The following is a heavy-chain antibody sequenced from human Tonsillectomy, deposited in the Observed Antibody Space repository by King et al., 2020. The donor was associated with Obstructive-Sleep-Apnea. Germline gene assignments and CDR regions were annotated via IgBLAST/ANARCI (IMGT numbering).Heavy chain of an antibody. V-gene: IGHV1-2*04. Sequence: VQLVESGAEVKKPGASVKVSCKASGYTFTGHYIHWVRQAPGQGLEWMGWIDPNTGATRFAQKFQGWVSMTRDTSINTVWMELSRLRSDDTAVYYCARVNVDGTTFWSDYHSVFDSWGQGTLVTVSS. J-gene: IGHJ4*02. CDR3: ARVNVDGTTFWSDYHSVFDS. CDR1: GYTFTGHY. CDR2: IDPNTGAT. D-gene: IGHD3-3*01.